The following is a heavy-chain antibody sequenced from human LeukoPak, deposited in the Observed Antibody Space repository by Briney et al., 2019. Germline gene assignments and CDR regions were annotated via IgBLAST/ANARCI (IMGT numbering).Heavy chain of an antibody. D-gene: IGHD6-19*01. J-gene: IGHJ4*02. CDR1: GYTFTDYY. Sequence: ASVKVSCKASGYTFTDYYIHWVRQAPGQGLEWMGWINPYSGSTHFAPNFQGRVTMTRDTSISTAYMELSGLTPDDTAVHYCARDHIALVGTYFDYWGQGTLATVSS. V-gene: IGHV1-2*02. CDR2: INPYSGST. CDR3: ARDHIALVGTYFDY.